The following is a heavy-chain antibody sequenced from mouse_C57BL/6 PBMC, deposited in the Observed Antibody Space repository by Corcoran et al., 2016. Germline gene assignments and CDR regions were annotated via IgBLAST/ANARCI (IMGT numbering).Heavy chain of an antibody. CDR3: ARLTGTRAMDY. Sequence: DVQLQESGPGLVKPSQSLSLTCSVTGYSITSGYYWNWIRQFPGNKLEWMGYISYDGSNNYNPSLKNRISITRDTSKHQFFLKLNSVTTEDTATYYCARLTGTRAMDYWGQGTSVTVSS. V-gene: IGHV3-6*01. D-gene: IGHD4-1*01. CDR1: GYSITSGYY. CDR2: ISYDGSN. J-gene: IGHJ4*01.